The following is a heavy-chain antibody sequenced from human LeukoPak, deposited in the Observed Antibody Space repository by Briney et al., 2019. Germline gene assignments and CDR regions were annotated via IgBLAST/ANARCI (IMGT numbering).Heavy chain of an antibody. CDR1: GGSFSGYY. CDR2: INHSGST. J-gene: IGHJ4*02. V-gene: IGHV4-34*01. D-gene: IGHD6-13*01. CDR3: ARGGDIAAAGTSDTPFDY. Sequence: SETLSLTCAVYGGSFSGYYWSWIRQPPGKGLEWIGEINHSGSTNYNPSLKSRVTISVDTSKNQFSLKLSSVTAADTAVYYCARGGDIAAAGTSDTPFDYWSQGTLVTVSS.